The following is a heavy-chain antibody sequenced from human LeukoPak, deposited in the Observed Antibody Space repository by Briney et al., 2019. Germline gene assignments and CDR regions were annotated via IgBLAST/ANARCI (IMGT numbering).Heavy chain of an antibody. V-gene: IGHV4-59*12. CDR3: AREGYYDSSGYFH. CDR2: IYYSGST. J-gene: IGHJ4*02. CDR1: GGSISSYY. Sequence: SETLSLTCTVSGGSISSYYWSWIRQPPGKGLEWIGYIYYSGSTYYNPSLKSRVTISVDTSKNQFSLKLSSVTAADTAVYYCAREGYYDSSGYFHWGQGTLVTVSS. D-gene: IGHD3-22*01.